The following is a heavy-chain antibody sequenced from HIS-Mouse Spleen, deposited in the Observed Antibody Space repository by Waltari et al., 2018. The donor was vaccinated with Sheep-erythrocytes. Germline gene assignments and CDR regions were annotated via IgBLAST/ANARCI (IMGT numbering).Heavy chain of an antibody. CDR3: AKDSWTGGSYYFDY. J-gene: IGHJ4*02. CDR2: ISWNSGSI. Sequence: EVQLVESGGGLVQPGRSLRLSCAASGFSFDDYAMHWVRQAPGKGLEWVSGISWNSGSIGYADSVKGRFTISRDNSKNTLYLQMNSLRAEDTAVYYCAKDSWTGGSYYFDYWGQGTLVTVSS. CDR1: GFSFDDYA. V-gene: IGHV3-9*01. D-gene: IGHD1-26*01.